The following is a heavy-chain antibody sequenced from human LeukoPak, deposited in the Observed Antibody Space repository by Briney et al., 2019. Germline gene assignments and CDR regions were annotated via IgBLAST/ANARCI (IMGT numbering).Heavy chain of an antibody. CDR3: ARDQRYYYGSGAFDP. J-gene: IGHJ5*02. D-gene: IGHD3-10*01. CDR1: GYTFTGYY. CDR2: INPNSGGT. V-gene: IGHV1-2*04. Sequence: ASVKVSCKASGYTFTGYYMHWVRQAPGQGLEWMGWINPNSGGTNYAQKFQGWVTMTRDTSIGTAYMELSRLRSDDTAVYYCARDQRYYYGSGAFDPWGQGTLVTVSS.